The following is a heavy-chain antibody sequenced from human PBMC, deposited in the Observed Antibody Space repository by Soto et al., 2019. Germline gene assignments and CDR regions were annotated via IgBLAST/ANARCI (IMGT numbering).Heavy chain of an antibody. CDR2: ITRDGTTT. Sequence: EVQVVESGGGVAQPGGSLRLSCAASGITFSTYWMYWVRQAPGKGLVWVSHITRDGTTTYYPDSVKGRFAISRDNAKNTLYLQMNSLRADDTAIYYCACGGDCGYWGQGTLVTVSS. J-gene: IGHJ4*02. CDR3: ACGGDCGY. D-gene: IGHD2-21*02. V-gene: IGHV3-74*01. CDR1: GITFSTYW.